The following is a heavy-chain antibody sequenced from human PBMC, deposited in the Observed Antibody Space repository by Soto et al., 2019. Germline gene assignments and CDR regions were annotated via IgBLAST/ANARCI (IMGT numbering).Heavy chain of an antibody. V-gene: IGHV4-39*01. CDR1: GDSISSSLHY. Sequence: QVHLQESGPGLVKPSETLSLTCTVSGDSISSSLHYWAWIRQSPGKGLEWIGSIHYRGSTYYNPSLTSRVTIALDTSKNQVFSQLTSVTAADTARYFCSRHAPPGVSAPFSFWGQGTPVTVSS. CDR3: SRHAPPGVSAPFSF. CDR2: IHYRGST. D-gene: IGHD2-8*01. J-gene: IGHJ1*01.